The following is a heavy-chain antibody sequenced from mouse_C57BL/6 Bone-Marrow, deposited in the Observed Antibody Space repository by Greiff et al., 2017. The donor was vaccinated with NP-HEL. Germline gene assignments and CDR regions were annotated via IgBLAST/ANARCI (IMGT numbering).Heavy chain of an antibody. V-gene: IGHV1-81*01. Sequence: QVQLQQSGAELARPGASVKLSCKASGYTFTSYGISWVKQRTGQGLEWIGEIYPRSGNTYYNEKFKGKATLTADKSSSTAYMELSSLTSEDATVYFCARLNYYGSSYDAMDYWGQGTSVTVSS. D-gene: IGHD1-1*01. CDR1: GYTFTSYG. CDR2: IYPRSGNT. CDR3: ARLNYYGSSYDAMDY. J-gene: IGHJ4*01.